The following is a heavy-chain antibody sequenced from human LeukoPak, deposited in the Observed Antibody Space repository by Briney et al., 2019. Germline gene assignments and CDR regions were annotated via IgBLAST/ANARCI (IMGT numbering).Heavy chain of an antibody. D-gene: IGHD3-22*01. CDR2: IYHSGST. CDR1: GGSISSGGYS. J-gene: IGHJ4*02. Sequence: SETLSLTCAVSGGSISSGGYSWSWIRQPPGKGLEWIGYIYHSGSTYYNPSLKSRVTISVDRSKNQFSLKLSSVTAADTAVYYCASGEENYYDSSGYPFFGYWGQGTLVTVSS. V-gene: IGHV4-30-2*01. CDR3: ASGEENYYDSSGYPFFGY.